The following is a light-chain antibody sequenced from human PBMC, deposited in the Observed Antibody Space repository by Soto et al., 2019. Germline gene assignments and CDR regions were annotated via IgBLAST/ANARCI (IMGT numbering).Light chain of an antibody. J-gene: IGKJ5*01. CDR1: QSISSY. Sequence: DVQMTQYPCSLSASVGDRVTITCRASQSISSYLNWYQQKPGKAPKLLIYAASSLQSGVPSRFSGSGSGTDFTLTISSLEPEDSAVYYCQQRHMWPITFGQGRRLE. CDR3: QQRHMWPIT. CDR2: AAS. V-gene: IGKV1-39*01.